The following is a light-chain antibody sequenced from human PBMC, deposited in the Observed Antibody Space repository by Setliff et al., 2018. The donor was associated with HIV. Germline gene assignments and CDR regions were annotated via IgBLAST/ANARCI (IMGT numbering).Light chain of an antibody. J-gene: IGLJ1*01. CDR2: DVS. CDR3: SSYTSRNTYD. V-gene: IGLV2-14*03. CDR1: SSDFGGYNY. Sequence: QSVLTQPASVSGSPGQSITISCTGASSDFGGYNYVSWYEQHPGKAPKLMIYDVSKRPSGVSNRFSGSKSGNTASLTISGLQAEDEADYYCSSYTSRNTYDFGTGTKVTVL.